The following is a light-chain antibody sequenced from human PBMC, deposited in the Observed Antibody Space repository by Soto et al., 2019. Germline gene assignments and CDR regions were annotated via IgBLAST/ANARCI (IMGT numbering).Light chain of an antibody. CDR3: QQYGSSSWT. Sequence: EIVLTQSPGTLSLSPGERATLSCRASQSVSSNFLAWYQQRPGQAPRLLIYSVSSRATGIPDRFSGSGSGTDFTLNISRLEPEDFAVYYCQQYGSSSWTFGQGTKVEVK. CDR1: QSVSSNF. J-gene: IGKJ1*01. V-gene: IGKV3-20*01. CDR2: SVS.